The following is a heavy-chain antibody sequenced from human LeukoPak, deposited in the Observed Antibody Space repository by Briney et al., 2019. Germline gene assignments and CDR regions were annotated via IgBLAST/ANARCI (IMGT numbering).Heavy chain of an antibody. CDR2: MNPNSGNT. J-gene: IGHJ5*02. CDR1: GYTFTIYD. Sequence: ASVKVSCKASGYTFTIYDINWVRQATRQGLEWMGWMNPNSGNTGYAQKFQGRVTITRNTSISTAYMELSSLRSEDTAVYYCARGLLSFMRSDYSNYWDNWFDPWGQGTLVTVSS. CDR3: ARGLLSFMRSDYSNYWDNWFDP. V-gene: IGHV1-8*03. D-gene: IGHD4-11*01.